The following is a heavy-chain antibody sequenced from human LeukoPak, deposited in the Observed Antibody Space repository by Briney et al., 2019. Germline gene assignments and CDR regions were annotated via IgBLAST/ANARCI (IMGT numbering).Heavy chain of an antibody. CDR2: IYYSGTT. D-gene: IGHD6-19*01. CDR1: GGSISSSNYY. Sequence: SETLSLTCTVSGGSISSSNYYWGWIRQPPGKGLQWIGSIYYSGTTYYNPSLKSRITISIDTSKTEFSLKLSSVTAADTAVYYCARAHSSGWYTWGQGTLVTVSS. V-gene: IGHV4-39*07. J-gene: IGHJ5*02. CDR3: ARAHSSGWYT.